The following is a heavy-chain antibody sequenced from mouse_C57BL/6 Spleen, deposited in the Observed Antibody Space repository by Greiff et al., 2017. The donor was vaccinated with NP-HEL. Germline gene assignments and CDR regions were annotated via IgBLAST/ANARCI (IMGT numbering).Heavy chain of an antibody. V-gene: IGHV3-8*01. CDR1: GYSITSDY. CDR2: ISYSGST. J-gene: IGHJ2*01. D-gene: IGHD2-4*01. Sequence: EVKLQESGPGLAKPSQSLSLTCSVTGYSITSDYWNWIRKFPGNKLEYMGYISYSGSTYYNPSLNSRISITRDTSKNQYDLQLNSVTTEDTATDYCARSEASYDYGAHYWGQGTTLTVSS. CDR3: ARSEASYDYGAHY.